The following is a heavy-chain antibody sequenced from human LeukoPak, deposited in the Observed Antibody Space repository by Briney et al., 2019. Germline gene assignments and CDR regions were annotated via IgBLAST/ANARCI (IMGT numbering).Heavy chain of an antibody. CDR1: GYTFTGYY. Sequence: GASVKVSCKASGYTFTGYYMHWVRQAPGQGLEWMGWINPNSGGTNYAQKFQGRVTMTRDTSISTAYMELSRLRSDDTAVYYCARDGVGTAYCGGDCYSGWFDPWGQGTLVTVSS. CDR2: INPNSGGT. J-gene: IGHJ5*02. D-gene: IGHD2-21*02. V-gene: IGHV1-2*02. CDR3: ARDGVGTAYCGGDCYSGWFDP.